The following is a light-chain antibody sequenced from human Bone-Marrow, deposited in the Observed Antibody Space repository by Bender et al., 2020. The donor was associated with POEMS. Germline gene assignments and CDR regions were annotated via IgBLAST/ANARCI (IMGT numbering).Light chain of an antibody. J-gene: IGLJ3*02. CDR2: DVS. CDR1: SGDDGNFDY. V-gene: IGLV2-14*03. CDR3: SSFAGSDTWV. Sequence: QSALTQPASVSGSPGQSITVSCTGTSGDDGNFDYVSWYQQNPGTAPKLMIYDVSYRPSGVSNRFSGSKSGNTASLTISGLQAEDEATYYCSSFAGSDTWVFGGGTKVTVL.